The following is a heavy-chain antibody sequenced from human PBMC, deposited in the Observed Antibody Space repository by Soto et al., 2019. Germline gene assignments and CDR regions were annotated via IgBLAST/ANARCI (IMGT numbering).Heavy chain of an antibody. J-gene: IGHJ3*01. CDR3: ARVQLGDLPLREYDF. D-gene: IGHD3-16*01. CDR1: GFTFSDHY. V-gene: IGHV3-72*01. Sequence: EVQLVESGGGVVQPGGSLRRACAASGFTFSDHYLDWVRQAAGTGLEWVGRLRNKANNYHTEYAASGKARFNISREDSRASLYLQMNSMKIEDTAVYYCARVQLGDLPLREYDFWGQGTVVTVSS. CDR2: LRNKANNYHT.